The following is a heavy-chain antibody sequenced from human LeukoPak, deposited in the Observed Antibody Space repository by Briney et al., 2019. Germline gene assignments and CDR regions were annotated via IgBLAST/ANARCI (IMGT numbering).Heavy chain of an antibody. CDR1: GYTFTSYG. Sequence: ASVKVSCKASGYTFTSYGISWVRQAPGQGLEWMGWISAYNGNTNYAQKLQGRVTMTTDTSTSTASMELRSLRPDDTAVYYCARDLHDSWFGAASGYWGQGTLVTVSS. CDR3: ARDLHDSWFGAASGY. V-gene: IGHV1-18*01. J-gene: IGHJ4*02. CDR2: ISAYNGNT. D-gene: IGHD3-10*01.